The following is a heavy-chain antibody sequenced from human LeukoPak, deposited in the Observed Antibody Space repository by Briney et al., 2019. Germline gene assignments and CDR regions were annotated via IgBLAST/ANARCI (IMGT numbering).Heavy chain of an antibody. Sequence: PGGSLRLSCAASGFSFSSYEMNWVRQAPGKGLEWVSHISSDGSVGTYLDSVRGRFTMSRDNAKNFLFLQMNGLRAEDTAVYYCARDTLNGPFVISLDFWGQGALVTVSS. J-gene: IGHJ4*02. V-gene: IGHV3-48*03. CDR3: ARDTLNGPFVISLDF. CDR1: GFSFSSYE. CDR2: ISSDGSVG. D-gene: IGHD3-9*01.